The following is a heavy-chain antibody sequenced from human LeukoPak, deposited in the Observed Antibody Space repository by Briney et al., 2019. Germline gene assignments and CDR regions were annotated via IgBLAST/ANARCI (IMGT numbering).Heavy chain of an antibody. Sequence: SETLSLTCTVSGGSISSYYWSWIRQPPGKGLEWIRYIYYSGSTNYNPSLKSRVTISVDTSKNQFSLKLSSVTAADTAVYYCARQYYGGNSELDYWGQGTLVTVSS. V-gene: IGHV4-59*08. D-gene: IGHD4-23*01. CDR1: GGSISSYY. J-gene: IGHJ4*02. CDR3: ARQYYGGNSELDY. CDR2: IYYSGST.